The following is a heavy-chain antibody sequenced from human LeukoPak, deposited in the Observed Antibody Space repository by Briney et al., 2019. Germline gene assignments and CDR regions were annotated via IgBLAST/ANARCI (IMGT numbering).Heavy chain of an antibody. CDR2: IYPGDSDT. V-gene: IGHV5-51*01. CDR3: ARRSECSGGSCYLGPVGY. Sequence: GESLKISCKGSGYSFTSYWIGWVRQMPGKGLEWMGIIYPGDSDTRYSPSFQGQATISADKSISTAYLQWSSLKASDTAMYYCARRSECSGGSCYLGPVGYWGQGTLVTVSS. D-gene: IGHD2-15*01. CDR1: GYSFTSYW. J-gene: IGHJ4*02.